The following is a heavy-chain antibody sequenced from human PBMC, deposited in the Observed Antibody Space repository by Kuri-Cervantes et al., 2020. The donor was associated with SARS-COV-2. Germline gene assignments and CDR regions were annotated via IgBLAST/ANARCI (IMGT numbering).Heavy chain of an antibody. CDR3: ARDLRLGKSLDY. Sequence: GGSLRLSCAASGFTFSNAWMNWVRQAPGKGLEWVSNIGPSGTTKYYADSVKGRFTISRDNAKNSLYLQMSSLRAEDTAVYYCARDLRLGKSLDYWGQGTLVTDSS. V-gene: IGHV3-11*04. CDR2: IGPSGTTK. CDR1: GFTFSNAW. D-gene: IGHD7-27*01. J-gene: IGHJ4*02.